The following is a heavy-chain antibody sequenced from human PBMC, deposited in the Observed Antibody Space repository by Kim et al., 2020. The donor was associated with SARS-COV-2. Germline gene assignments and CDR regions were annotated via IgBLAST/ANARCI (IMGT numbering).Heavy chain of an antibody. CDR2: IYYSGST. D-gene: IGHD5-18*01. Sequence: SETLSLTCTVSGGSISSSSYYWGWIRQPPGKGLEWIGSIYYSGSTYYNPSLKSRVTISVDTSKNQFSLKLSSVTAADTAVYYCARQGAGMGYSYVQHAFDIWGQGTMVTVSS. J-gene: IGHJ3*02. CDR1: GGSISSSSYY. V-gene: IGHV4-39*01. CDR3: ARQGAGMGYSYVQHAFDI.